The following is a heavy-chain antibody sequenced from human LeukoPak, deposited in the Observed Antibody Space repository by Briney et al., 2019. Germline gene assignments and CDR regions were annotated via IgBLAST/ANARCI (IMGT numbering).Heavy chain of an antibody. CDR1: GFTFSSYW. V-gene: IGHV3-7*03. Sequence: GGSLSLSCAVSGFTFSSYWMSWFRQAPGKGLEWVANINQDGSQKFSVDSVKGRFTISRDNAKNSLSLQMNSLRVEDTAVYYCARDWFDGDYDRFDHWGQGTLVTVSS. D-gene: IGHD4-17*01. J-gene: IGHJ4*02. CDR2: INQDGSQK. CDR3: ARDWFDGDYDRFDH.